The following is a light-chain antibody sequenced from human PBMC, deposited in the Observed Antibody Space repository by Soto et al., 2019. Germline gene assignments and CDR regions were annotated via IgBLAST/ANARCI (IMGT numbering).Light chain of an antibody. J-gene: IGKJ2*01. CDR1: QSVSSN. CDR3: QQYNTWTTMYV. CDR2: GAS. V-gene: IGKV3-15*01. Sequence: EIVMTQSPATLSLSPGERATLSCRASQSVSSNLAWYHQKPGQAPRLLIYGASTRATGIPARFSGSGSGTEFTLTIRSLRSEDFAVYYCQQYNTWTTMYVFGQGTKLEI.